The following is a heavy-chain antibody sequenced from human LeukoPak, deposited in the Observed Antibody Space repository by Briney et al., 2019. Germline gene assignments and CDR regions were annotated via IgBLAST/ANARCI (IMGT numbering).Heavy chain of an antibody. CDR1: GFTFSSYA. V-gene: IGHV3-23*01. CDR3: AKQSPLGSMVRGVIIEGVFDY. CDR2: ISGSGGST. Sequence: PGGSLRLSCAASGFTFSSYAMSWVRQAPGKGLEWVSAISGSGGSTYYADSVKGRFTISRDNSKNTLYLQMNSLRAEDTAVYYCAKQSPLGSMVRGVIIEGVFDYWGQGTLVTVSS. J-gene: IGHJ4*02. D-gene: IGHD3-10*01.